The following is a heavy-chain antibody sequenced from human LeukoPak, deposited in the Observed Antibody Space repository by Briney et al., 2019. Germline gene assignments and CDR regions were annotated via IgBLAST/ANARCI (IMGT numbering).Heavy chain of an antibody. CDR2: IYNSGST. V-gene: IGHV4-59*02. CDR1: GGSVSSYY. J-gene: IGHJ3*02. Sequence: PSETLSLTRTVSGGSVSSYYWSWIRQPPGKGLEWIGYIYNSGSTNYNPSLKSRVTISVDTSKNQFSLKLTSVTAADTAVYYCARDAYTSSLDAFDIWGQGTMVTVSS. D-gene: IGHD6-13*01. CDR3: ARDAYTSSLDAFDI.